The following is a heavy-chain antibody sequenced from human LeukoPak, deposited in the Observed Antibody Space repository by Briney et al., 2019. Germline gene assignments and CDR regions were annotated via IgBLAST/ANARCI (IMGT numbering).Heavy chain of an antibody. J-gene: IGHJ6*02. D-gene: IGHD2-2*01. CDR2: INHSGST. CDR1: GGSFSGYY. V-gene: IGHV4-34*01. CDR3: ARVDIVVVPAARRYYYYYGMDV. Sequence: SETLSLTCAVYGGSFSGYYWSWIRQPPGKGLEWIGEINHSGSTNYNPSLKSRVTISVDTSKNQFSLKLSSVTAADTAVYYCARVDIVVVPAARRYYYYYGMDVWGQGTTVTVSS.